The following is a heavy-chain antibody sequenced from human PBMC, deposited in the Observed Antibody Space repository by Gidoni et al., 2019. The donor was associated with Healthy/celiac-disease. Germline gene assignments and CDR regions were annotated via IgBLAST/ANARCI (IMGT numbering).Heavy chain of an antibody. CDR3: ARDPSGITIFLNTNYYFDY. Sequence: EVQLVESGGGLVKPGGSLRLSCAASGFTFSSYRMNWVRQAPGKGLEWVSSISSSSSYIYYADSVKGRFTISRDNAKNSLYLQMNSLRAEDTAVYYCARDPSGITIFLNTNYYFDYWGQGTLVTVSS. CDR2: ISSSSSYI. CDR1: GFTFSSYR. J-gene: IGHJ4*02. D-gene: IGHD3-9*01. V-gene: IGHV3-21*01.